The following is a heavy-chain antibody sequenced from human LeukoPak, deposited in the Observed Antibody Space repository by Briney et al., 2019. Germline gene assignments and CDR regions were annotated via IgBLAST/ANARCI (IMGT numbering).Heavy chain of an antibody. J-gene: IGHJ4*02. D-gene: IGHD6-19*01. CDR1: GGSISSSSYY. Sequence: PSETLPLTCTVSGGSISSSSYYWGWIRQPPGKGLEWIGSIYYSGSTYYNPSLKSRVTISVDTSKNQFSLKLSSVTAADTAVYYCARTSGWFNYFDYWGQGTLVTVSS. CDR2: IYYSGST. CDR3: ARTSGWFNYFDY. V-gene: IGHV4-39*01.